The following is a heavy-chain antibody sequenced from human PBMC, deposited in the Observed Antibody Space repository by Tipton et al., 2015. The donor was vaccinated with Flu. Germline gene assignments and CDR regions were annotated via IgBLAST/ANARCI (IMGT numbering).Heavy chain of an antibody. CDR3: ARDGIDIVVVPAAIDY. CDR2: IKQDGSEK. V-gene: IGHV3-7*01. CDR1: GFTFSSYW. D-gene: IGHD2-2*01. Sequence: SLRLSCAASGFTFSSYWMSWVRQAPGKGLEWVANIKQDGSEKYYVDSVKGRFTISRDNAKNSLYLQMNSLRAEDTAVYYCARDGIDIVVVPAAIDYWGQGTLVTVSS. J-gene: IGHJ4*02.